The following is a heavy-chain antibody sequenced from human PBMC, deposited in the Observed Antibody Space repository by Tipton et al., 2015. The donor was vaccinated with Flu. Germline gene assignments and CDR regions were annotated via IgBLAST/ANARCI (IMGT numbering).Heavy chain of an antibody. V-gene: IGHV4-38-2*01. Sequence: TLSLTCAVSGDSIRNDYFWGWIRQPPGKGLEWSATIHRRGNTKYNPSLKSLVTISVDTSKNQFSLEMRSVTAADTAVYYCARRDFSNYVSDTNNWFDRWGEGILVTVSS. D-gene: IGHD4-11*01. CDR3: ARRDFSNYVSDTNNWFDR. CDR1: GDSIRNDYF. CDR2: IHRRGNT. J-gene: IGHJ5*02.